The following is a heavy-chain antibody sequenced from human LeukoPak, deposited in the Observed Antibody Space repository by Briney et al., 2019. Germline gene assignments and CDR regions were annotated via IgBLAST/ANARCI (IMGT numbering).Heavy chain of an antibody. Sequence: GGSLRLSCAASGFTVSSDYMSWVRQAPGKGLEWVSVIYSGGSTYYADSVKGRFTISRDNCKNTLYLQVNSLRAQDTAVYFCTTWVGAHFDFWGQGTLVTVCS. D-gene: IGHD1-26*01. CDR3: TTWVGAHFDF. CDR1: GFTVSSDY. J-gene: IGHJ4*02. V-gene: IGHV3-66*01. CDR2: IYSGGST.